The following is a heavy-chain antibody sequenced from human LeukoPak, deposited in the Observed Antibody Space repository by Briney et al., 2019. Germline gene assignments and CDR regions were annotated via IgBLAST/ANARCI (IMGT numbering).Heavy chain of an antibody. CDR2: INPSGGST. Sequence: ASVKVSCKASGYTFTSYYMHWVRQAPGQGLEWMGIINPSGGSTSYAQKFQGRVTMTRNTSISTAYMELSSLRSEDTAVYYCARGYYYDSSGYLNGPDYWGQGTLVTVSS. CDR1: GYTFTSYY. V-gene: IGHV1-46*01. D-gene: IGHD3-22*01. CDR3: ARGYYYDSSGYLNGPDY. J-gene: IGHJ4*02.